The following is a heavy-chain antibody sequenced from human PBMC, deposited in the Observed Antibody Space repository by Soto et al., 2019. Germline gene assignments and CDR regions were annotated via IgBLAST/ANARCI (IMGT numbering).Heavy chain of an antibody. CDR3: AKGHCSGGSCYYYYYGMDV. CDR1: GASISSGGSY. D-gene: IGHD2-15*01. J-gene: IGHJ6*02. Sequence: SETLSLTWTVSGASISSGGSYWSWIRQHPGKGLEWIRYIYYSGSNNYHPSLKSRVTISVDTSKNQFSLKLSSVTAADTAVYYCAKGHCSGGSCYYYYYGMDVWGQGTTVTVSS. V-gene: IGHV4-61*08. CDR2: IYYSGSN.